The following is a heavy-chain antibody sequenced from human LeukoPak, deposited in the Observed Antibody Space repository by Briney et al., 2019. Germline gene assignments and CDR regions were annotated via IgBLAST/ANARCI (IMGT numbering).Heavy chain of an antibody. J-gene: IGHJ6*02. V-gene: IGHV3-33*08. Sequence: GGSLRLSCAASGFTFSSYAMSWVRQAPGKGLEWVALIWYDGSKKFYADSVKGRFTISRANSQNSLYLQMDSLRAEDTAVYYCARVGYYDSSGYYGAYYYGLDVWGQGTTVTVSS. CDR2: IWYDGSKK. CDR3: ARVGYYDSSGYYGAYYYGLDV. CDR1: GFTFSSYA. D-gene: IGHD3-22*01.